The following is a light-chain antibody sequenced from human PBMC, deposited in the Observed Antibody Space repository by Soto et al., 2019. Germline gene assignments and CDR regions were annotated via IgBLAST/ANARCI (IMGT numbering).Light chain of an antibody. CDR2: EAS. Sequence: DIQMTQSPSTLSASVRDRVIITCRASQNISRWLAWYQQKPGRAPKSLMYEASILESGVPARFSGSGSGTEFTLTISSLQPDDFATYYCQQTYTAPRTFGQGTKVDI. V-gene: IGKV1-5*03. CDR3: QQTYTAPRT. CDR1: QNISRW. J-gene: IGKJ1*01.